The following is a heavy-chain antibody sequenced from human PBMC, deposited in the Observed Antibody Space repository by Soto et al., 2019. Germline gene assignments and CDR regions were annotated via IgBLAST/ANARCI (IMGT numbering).Heavy chain of an antibody. J-gene: IGHJ4*02. CDR3: ASAEYYYDTSGWYY. Sequence: EVQLVESGGGLVKPGGSLRLSCAASGFTFSTYSMNWVRQAPGKGLEWVSSISSSSSYIYYADSVKGRFTISRENAKNSLYLQMNSLRAEDTGVYYCASAEYYYDTSGWYYWGQGTLVTVSS. CDR1: GFTFSTYS. D-gene: IGHD3-22*01. V-gene: IGHV3-21*01. CDR2: ISSSSSYI.